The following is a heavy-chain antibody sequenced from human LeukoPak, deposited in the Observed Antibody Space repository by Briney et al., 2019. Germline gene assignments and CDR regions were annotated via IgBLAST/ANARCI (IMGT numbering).Heavy chain of an antibody. CDR3: AKMEQWVVSIEFDC. Sequence: SGGSLRLSCAASVFTFSSYAMSWVRQAPGEGREGVSAISGGVGSTYYADSVKGRFTISRDNSKNTLYLQINSLRAEDTAVYYCAKMEQWVVSIEFDCWGKGTTVTVSS. J-gene: IGHJ4*02. CDR2: ISGGVGST. CDR1: VFTFSSYA. D-gene: IGHD6-19*01. V-gene: IGHV3-23*01.